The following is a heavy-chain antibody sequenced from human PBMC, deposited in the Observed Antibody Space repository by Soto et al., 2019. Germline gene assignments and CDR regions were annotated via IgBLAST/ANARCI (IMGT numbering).Heavy chain of an antibody. J-gene: IGHJ5*02. CDR3: ARSHSRYGNWFDP. CDR1: GYTFTSYA. Sequence: GASVKVSCKASGYTFTSYAMHWVRQAPGQRLEWMGWINAGNGNTKYSQKFQGRVTITRDTSASTAYMELSSLRSEDTAVYYYARSHSRYGNWFDPWGQGTLVTVSS. V-gene: IGHV1-3*01. D-gene: IGHD3-9*01. CDR2: INAGNGNT.